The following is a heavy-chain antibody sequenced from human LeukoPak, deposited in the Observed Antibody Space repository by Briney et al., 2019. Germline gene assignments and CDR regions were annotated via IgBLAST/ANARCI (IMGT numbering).Heavy chain of an antibody. J-gene: IGHJ3*02. Sequence: ASVKVPCKASGYTFASYYMHWVRQAPGQGLEWMGIINPSGGSTSYAQKFQGRVTMTRDTSTSTVYMELSSLRSEDTAVYYCARPPIVGATTSAFDIWGQGTMVTVSS. CDR1: GYTFASYY. D-gene: IGHD1-26*01. CDR2: INPSGGST. V-gene: IGHV1-46*03. CDR3: ARPPIVGATTSAFDI.